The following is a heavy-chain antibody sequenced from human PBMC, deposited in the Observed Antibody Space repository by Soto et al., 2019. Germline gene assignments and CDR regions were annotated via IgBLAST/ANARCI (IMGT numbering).Heavy chain of an antibody. CDR1: GGSISSSNW. J-gene: IGHJ5*02. CDR3: ARDPQWPRGVGCDP. V-gene: IGHV4-4*02. Sequence: SETLSLTCAVSGGSISSSNWWSWVRQPPGKGLEWIGEIYHSGSTNYNPSLKSRVTISVDKSKNQFSLKLSSVTAADTAVYYCARDPQWPRGVGCDPWGQRALVTVSS. D-gene: IGHD5-12*01. CDR2: IYHSGST.